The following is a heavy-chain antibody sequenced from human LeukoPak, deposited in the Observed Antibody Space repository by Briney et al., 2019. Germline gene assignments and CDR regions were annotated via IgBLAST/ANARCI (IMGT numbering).Heavy chain of an antibody. CDR3: ARNTCSGGSCYSDY. CDR2: ISAYNGNT. V-gene: IGHV1-18*01. CDR1: GYTFTSYG. Sequence: ASVKVSCKASGYTFTSYGISWVRQAPGQGREGMGWISAYNGNTNYAQKLQGRVTMTTDTSTSTAYMELRSLRSDDTAVYYCARNTCSGGSCYSDYWGQGTLVTVSS. J-gene: IGHJ4*02. D-gene: IGHD2-15*01.